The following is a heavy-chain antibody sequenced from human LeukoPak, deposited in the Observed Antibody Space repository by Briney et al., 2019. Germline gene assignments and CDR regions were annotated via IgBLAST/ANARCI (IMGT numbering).Heavy chain of an antibody. V-gene: IGHV4-39*01. Sequence: SETLSLTCTVSGGSISTSTYYWAWVRQPPGKGLEWIGSYYYSGSTYYHPYLKSQVAISADTSRNQFSLRLNFVTAADTAVYYCATRDFDIGWFDPWGQGTLVTVSS. CDR3: ATRDFDIGWFDP. D-gene: IGHD3-22*01. CDR2: YYYSGST. J-gene: IGHJ5*02. CDR1: GGSISTSTYY.